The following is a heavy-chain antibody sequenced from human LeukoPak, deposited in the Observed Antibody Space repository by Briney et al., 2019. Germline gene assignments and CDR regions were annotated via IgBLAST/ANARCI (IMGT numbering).Heavy chain of an antibody. J-gene: IGHJ4*02. CDR3: ARQEGKVGRWLVPSDLDY. D-gene: IGHD6-19*01. Sequence: GESLKISCKGSGYSFTSYWISWVRQMPGKGLEWMGRIDPSDSYTNYSPSFQGHVTISADKSISTAYLQWSSLKASDTAMYYCARQEGKVGRWLVPSDLDYWGQGTLVTVSS. CDR2: IDPSDSYT. CDR1: GYSFTSYW. V-gene: IGHV5-10-1*01.